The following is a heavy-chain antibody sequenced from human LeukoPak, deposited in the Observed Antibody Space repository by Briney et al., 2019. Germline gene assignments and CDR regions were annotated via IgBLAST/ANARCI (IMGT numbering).Heavy chain of an antibody. D-gene: IGHD2-2*02. J-gene: IGHJ4*01. Sequence: QPGGSLRLSCAASGFTFSSYAMSWVRQAPGKGLEWVSYISSSSSTIYYADSVKGRFTISRDNAKNSLYLQMTSLRAEDTAVYYCAKALGCSSTSCYIPPDYWGHGTLVTVSS. V-gene: IGHV3-48*01. CDR2: ISSSSSTI. CDR3: AKALGCSSTSCYIPPDY. CDR1: GFTFSSYA.